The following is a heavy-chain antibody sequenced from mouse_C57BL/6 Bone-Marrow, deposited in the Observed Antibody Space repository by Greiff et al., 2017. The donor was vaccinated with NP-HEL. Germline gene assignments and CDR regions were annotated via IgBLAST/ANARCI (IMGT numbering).Heavy chain of an antibody. CDR1: GYAFSSYW. D-gene: IGHD1-1*01. CDR2: IYPGDGDT. Sequence: QVQLKESGAELVKPGASVKISCKASGYAFSSYWMNWVKQRPGKGLEWIGQIYPGDGDTNYNGKFKGKATLTADKSSSTAYMQLSSLTSEDSAVYFCARGSLLLRSYFDVWGTGTTVTVSS. V-gene: IGHV1-80*01. J-gene: IGHJ1*03. CDR3: ARGSLLLRSYFDV.